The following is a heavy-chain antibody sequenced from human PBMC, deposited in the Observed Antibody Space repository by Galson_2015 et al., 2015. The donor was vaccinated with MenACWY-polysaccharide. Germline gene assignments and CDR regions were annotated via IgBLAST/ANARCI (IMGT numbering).Heavy chain of an antibody. CDR3: ARDLHSGYVTSYYYYMDV. CDR2: INPNSGGT. V-gene: IGHV1-2*04. CDR1: GYTFTGYY. J-gene: IGHJ6*03. D-gene: IGHD5-12*01. Sequence: SVKVSCKASGYTFTGYYMHWVRQAPGQGLEWMGWINPNSGGTNYAQKFQGWVTMTRDTSISTAYMELSRLRSDDTAVYYCARDLHSGYVTSYYYYMDVSGKGTPVTVS.